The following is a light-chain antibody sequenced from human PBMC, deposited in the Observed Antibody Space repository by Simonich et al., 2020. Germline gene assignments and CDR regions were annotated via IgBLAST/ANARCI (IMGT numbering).Light chain of an antibody. V-gene: IGLV4-69*01. CDR2: LNSDGCH. J-gene: IGLJ3*02. CDR1: SGHSSYA. Sequence: QLVLTQSPSASASLGASVKLTCPLSSGHSSYAIAWPPQQPEKGPRYLLKLNSDGCHSKGDGSPDRCSGSSSGAERYLTISSLQSEDEADYYCQTGGTGIQVFGGGTKLTVL. CDR3: QTGGTGIQV.